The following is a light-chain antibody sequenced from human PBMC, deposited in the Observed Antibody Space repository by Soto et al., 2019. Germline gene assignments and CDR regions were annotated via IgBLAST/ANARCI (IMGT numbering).Light chain of an antibody. CDR3: QQYNNWET. CDR2: GAS. V-gene: IGKV3-15*01. CDR1: QSVSSN. Sequence: EIVMTQSPATLSVSPGERATLSCRASQSVSSNLAWYQQKPGQAPRLLIYGASTRATGIPARFSGSGSGTEFTLTISSLQSEDFALYYCQQYNNWETFGQGTKVEIK. J-gene: IGKJ1*01.